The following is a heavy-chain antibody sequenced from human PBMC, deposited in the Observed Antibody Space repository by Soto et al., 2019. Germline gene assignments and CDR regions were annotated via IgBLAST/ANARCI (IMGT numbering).Heavy chain of an antibody. D-gene: IGHD6-19*01. V-gene: IGHV3-23*01. J-gene: IGHJ4*02. CDR1: AFTFSSYA. CDR2: ISGGGGST. CDR3: AKELSSGYYYFDY. Sequence: GGSLRLSCAASAFTFSSYAMSWVRQAPGKGLEWVSTISGGGGSTYYADSVKGRFTISRDNSKNTLYLQMNSLRVEDTAVYYCAKELSSGYYYFDYWGQGTLVTVSS.